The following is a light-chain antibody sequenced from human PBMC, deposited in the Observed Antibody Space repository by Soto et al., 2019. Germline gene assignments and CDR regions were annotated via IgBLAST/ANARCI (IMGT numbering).Light chain of an antibody. J-gene: IGKJ2*01. CDR2: GAS. Sequence: ETVMTQSPATLSVSPGERATLSCRASQTIANNLAWYQPRPGQAPRLLIYGASTRATGITARFSGSGSGTEFTLTISSLQSEDFAIYYCQQYNNWPPYTFGQGTKLEIK. CDR3: QQYNNWPPYT. V-gene: IGKV3-15*01. CDR1: QTIANN.